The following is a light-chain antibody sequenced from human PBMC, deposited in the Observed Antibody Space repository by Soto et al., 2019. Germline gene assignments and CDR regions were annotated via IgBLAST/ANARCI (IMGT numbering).Light chain of an antibody. J-gene: IGKJ1*01. Sequence: EIPMTQSPATLSVSPGERATLSCRASHSVSRNLAWYQQKPGQTPRLLIYGASARATGTPARFSGSGSGTEYTLTISSVQSEDFAVYYCQQYNNWPQWTFGQGTKVEIK. V-gene: IGKV3-15*01. CDR3: QQYNNWPQWT. CDR1: HSVSRN. CDR2: GAS.